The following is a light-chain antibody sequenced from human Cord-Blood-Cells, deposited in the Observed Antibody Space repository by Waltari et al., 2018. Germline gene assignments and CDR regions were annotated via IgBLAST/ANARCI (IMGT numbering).Light chain of an antibody. CDR2: LGS. CDR1: QSLLNSNGYND. Sequence: DIVMTQSPPSLPVTPGEPASIPCRSSQSLLNSNGYNDLDWYLQKPGQSPKRLIYLGSNRATGVPERFSGSGSGTDFTLKISRVQAEDVGAYYCMQHKQYPFTFGQGTKVDIK. CDR3: MQHKQYPFT. V-gene: IGKV2-28*01. J-gene: IGKJ3*01.